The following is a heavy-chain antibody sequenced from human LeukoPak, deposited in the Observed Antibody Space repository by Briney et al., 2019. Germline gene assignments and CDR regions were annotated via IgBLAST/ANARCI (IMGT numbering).Heavy chain of an antibody. V-gene: IGHV1-69*13. Sequence: SVKASCKASGGTFSSYAISWVRQAPGQGLEWMGGIIPIFGTANYAQKFQGRVTITADESTSTAYMELRSLRSEDTAVYYCAREGYCSSTSCSNYAFDIWGQGTMVTVSS. CDR2: IIPIFGTA. CDR1: GGTFSSYA. J-gene: IGHJ3*02. CDR3: AREGYCSSTSCSNYAFDI. D-gene: IGHD2-2*01.